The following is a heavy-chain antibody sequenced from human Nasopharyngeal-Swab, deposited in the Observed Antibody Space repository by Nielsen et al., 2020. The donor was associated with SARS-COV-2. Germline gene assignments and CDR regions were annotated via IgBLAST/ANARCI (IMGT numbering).Heavy chain of an antibody. D-gene: IGHD3-3*01. J-gene: IGHJ3*02. CDR3: AKELGGTIFGVVIISDDAFDI. CDR2: ISYDGSNK. V-gene: IGHV3-30*18. Sequence: GESLKISCAASGFTFSSYGMHWVRQAPGKGLEWVAVISYDGSNKYCADSVKGRFTISRDNSKNTLYLQMNSLRAEDTAVYYCAKELGGTIFGVVIISDDAFDIWGQGTMVTVSS. CDR1: GFTFSSYG.